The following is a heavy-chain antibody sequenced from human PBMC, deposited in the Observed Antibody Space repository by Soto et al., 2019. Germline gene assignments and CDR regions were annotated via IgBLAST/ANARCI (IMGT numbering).Heavy chain of an antibody. V-gene: IGHV3-21*01. CDR2: ISSSSSYI. Sequence: PGGSLRLSCAASGFTFSSYSMNWVRQAPGKGLEWVSSISSSSSYIYYADSVKGRFTISSDNAENTLQLQMNGMRGEDSAIYYCVRGTRDWRGMDYWGRGT. CDR3: VRGTRDWRGMDY. D-gene: IGHD2-21*02. J-gene: IGHJ4*02. CDR1: GFTFSSYS.